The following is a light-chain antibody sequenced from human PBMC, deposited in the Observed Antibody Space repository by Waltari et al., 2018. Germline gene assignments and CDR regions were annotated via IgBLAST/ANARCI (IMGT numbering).Light chain of an antibody. Sequence: QSALTPPPSASGSPGQSVTITCTGTSSDVGGYNYGSWYQQHPGKAPKLMIYEVSKRPSGVPDRFSGSKSGNTASLTVSGLQAEDEADYYCSSYAGSNNYVFGTGTKVTVL. CDR3: SSYAGSNNYV. CDR2: EVS. J-gene: IGLJ1*01. V-gene: IGLV2-8*01. CDR1: SSDVGGYNY.